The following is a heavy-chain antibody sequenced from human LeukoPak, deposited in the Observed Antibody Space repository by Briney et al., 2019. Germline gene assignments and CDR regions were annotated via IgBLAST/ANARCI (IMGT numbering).Heavy chain of an antibody. CDR1: GGSFSGYY. V-gene: IGHV4-34*01. CDR3: ARDGPIYTAAVGFDY. D-gene: IGHD5-18*01. CDR2: INHSGST. Sequence: SETLSLTCAVYGGSFSGYYWSWIRQPPGKGLEWIGEINHSGSTNYNPSLKSRVTISVDTSKNQFSLKLSSVTAADTAVYYCARDGPIYTAAVGFDYWGQGTLVTVSS. J-gene: IGHJ4*02.